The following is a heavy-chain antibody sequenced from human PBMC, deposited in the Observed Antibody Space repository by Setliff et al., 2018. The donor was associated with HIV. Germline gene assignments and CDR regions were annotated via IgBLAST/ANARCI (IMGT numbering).Heavy chain of an antibody. CDR3: ARGSRLSSGYYYGY. Sequence: SETLSLTCTVSGGSISSYYWSWIRQPPGKGLEWIGYIYYSGTTNYNPSLKSRVTISVDTSKNQFSLKLSSVTAADTAVYYCARGSRLSSGYYYGYWGQGTLVTVSS. J-gene: IGHJ4*02. D-gene: IGHD3-22*01. V-gene: IGHV4-59*08. CDR2: IYYSGTT. CDR1: GGSISSYY.